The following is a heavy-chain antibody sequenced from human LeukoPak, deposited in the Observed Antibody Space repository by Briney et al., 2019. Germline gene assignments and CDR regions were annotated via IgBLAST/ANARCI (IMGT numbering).Heavy chain of an antibody. CDR1: GGSISSGGYY. D-gene: IGHD3-3*01. CDR3: ARESYGYDFWSGCEHPVSYFDY. V-gene: IGHV4-31*03. J-gene: IGHJ4*02. Sequence: PSETLSLTCTVSGGSISSGGYYWSWIRQHPGKGLEWIGYIYYSGSTYYNPSLKSRVTISVDTSKNQFSLKLSSVTAADTAVYYCARESYGYDFWSGCEHPVSYFDYWGQGTLVAVSS. CDR2: IYYSGST.